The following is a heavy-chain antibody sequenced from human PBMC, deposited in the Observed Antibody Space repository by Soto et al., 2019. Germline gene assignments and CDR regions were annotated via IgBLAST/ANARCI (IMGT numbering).Heavy chain of an antibody. D-gene: IGHD3-16*01. J-gene: IGHJ6*03. CDR2: VNADESIT. Sequence: EVQLVESGGGLVQPGGSLSLSCAASGFTFTNYWMHWVRQAPGKGLVWLSRVNADESITNYADSVKGRFTISRDNAKNTRYLQLNDLRVEDSAVFYCVMGARLNYYMDVWGKGTTVTVS. CDR3: VMGARLNYYMDV. V-gene: IGHV3-74*01. CDR1: GFTFTNYW.